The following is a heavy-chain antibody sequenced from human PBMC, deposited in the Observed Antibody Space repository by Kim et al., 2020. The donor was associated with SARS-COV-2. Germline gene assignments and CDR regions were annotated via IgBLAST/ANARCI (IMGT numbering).Heavy chain of an antibody. V-gene: IGHV1-46*01. Sequence: ASVKVSCKASGYTFTSYYMHWVRQAPGQGLEWMGIINPSGGSTSYAQKFQGRVTMTRDTSTSTVYMELSSLRSEDTAVYYCARTPRPILTGYYRGGYFDYWGQGTLVTVSS. J-gene: IGHJ4*02. CDR1: GYTFTSYY. CDR3: ARTPRPILTGYYRGGYFDY. CDR2: INPSGGST. D-gene: IGHD3-9*01.